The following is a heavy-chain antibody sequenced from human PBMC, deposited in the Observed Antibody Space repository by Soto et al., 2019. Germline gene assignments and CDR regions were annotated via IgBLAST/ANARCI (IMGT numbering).Heavy chain of an antibody. CDR3: ARASQTACYIYFDQ. CDR2: INTGSSNT. V-gene: IGHV1-3*04. CDR1: GYTFTSYG. J-gene: IGHJ4*02. Sequence: QVDLVQSGAEVKEPGASVRISCEASGYTFTSYGIHWVRQAPGQRLEWMGWINTGSSNTRYSPEFQARVTITRDTSASTANMEQNRLRSEDTAVYTCARASQTACYIYFDQWGQGTLVTVSS. D-gene: IGHD3-16*02.